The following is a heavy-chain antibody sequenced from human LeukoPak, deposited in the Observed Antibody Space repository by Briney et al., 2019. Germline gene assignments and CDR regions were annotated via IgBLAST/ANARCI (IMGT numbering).Heavy chain of an antibody. CDR2: ISAYNGNT. D-gene: IGHD4-17*01. Sequence: ASVKVSCKASGYTFTSYGISWVRQAPGQGLEWMGWISAYNGNTNYAQKLQGRVTMTTDTSTGTAYMELRSLRSDDTAVYYCARVVIPMDYGDVGWFDPWGQGTLVTVSS. CDR3: ARVVIPMDYGDVGWFDP. CDR1: GYTFTSYG. J-gene: IGHJ5*02. V-gene: IGHV1-18*01.